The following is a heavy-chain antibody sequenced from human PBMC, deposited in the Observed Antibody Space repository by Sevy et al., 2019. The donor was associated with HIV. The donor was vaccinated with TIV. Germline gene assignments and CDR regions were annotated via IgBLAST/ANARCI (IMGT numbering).Heavy chain of an antibody. D-gene: IGHD6-6*01. CDR2: ISSSSSTI. Sequence: GGSLRLSCTASGFTFGGYTMSWVRQAPGKGLEWVSYISSSSSTIYYADSVKGRFTISRDNAKNSLYLQMNSLRAEDTAVYYCARDLRIAARDGVDYWGQGTLVTVSS. J-gene: IGHJ4*02. CDR1: GFTFGGYT. CDR3: ARDLRIAARDGVDY. V-gene: IGHV3-48*01.